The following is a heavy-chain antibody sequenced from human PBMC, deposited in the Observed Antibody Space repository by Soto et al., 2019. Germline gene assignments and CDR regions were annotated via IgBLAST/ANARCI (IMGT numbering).Heavy chain of an antibody. J-gene: IGHJ5*02. V-gene: IGHV5-10-1*01. CDR2: IDPSDSYT. D-gene: IGHD6-13*01. CDR3: ARHRKEATGKLGFDP. CDR1: GYSFTSYW. Sequence: GESLKISCKGSGYSFTSYWISWMRQMPVKGLGWMGRIDPSDSYTNFSPSFQGHVTISADKSISTAYVQWSSLKASDTAMYYCARHRKEATGKLGFDPCGQGTLLTFSS.